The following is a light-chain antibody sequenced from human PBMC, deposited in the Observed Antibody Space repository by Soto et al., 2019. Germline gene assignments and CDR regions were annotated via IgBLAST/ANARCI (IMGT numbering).Light chain of an antibody. V-gene: IGLV2-14*01. CDR1: SSDVGGYNH. J-gene: IGLJ1*01. Sequence: QSALTQPASVSGSPGQSITISCTGTSSDVGGYNHVAWYQQYPGKAPKLIIFEVSDRPSGISNRFSGSKSGNAASLTISGLQAEDEADYYCSSYTSSSTYVFGTGTKLTVL. CDR2: EVS. CDR3: SSYTSSSTYV.